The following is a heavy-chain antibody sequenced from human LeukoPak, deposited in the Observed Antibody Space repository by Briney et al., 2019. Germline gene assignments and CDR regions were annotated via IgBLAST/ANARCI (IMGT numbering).Heavy chain of an antibody. CDR3: AKDTSIGRYCTNGVCSPFDY. CDR1: GFTFSSCA. V-gene: IGHV3-23*01. D-gene: IGHD2-8*01. CDR2: ISDSGGST. J-gene: IGHJ4*02. Sequence: GGSLRLSCAASGFTFSSCAMSWVRQAPGKGLEWVSAISDSGGSTYDADSVKGRFTISRDNSKNTLYLQMNSLRAEDTAVYYCAKDTSIGRYCTNGVCSPFDYWGQGTLVTVSS.